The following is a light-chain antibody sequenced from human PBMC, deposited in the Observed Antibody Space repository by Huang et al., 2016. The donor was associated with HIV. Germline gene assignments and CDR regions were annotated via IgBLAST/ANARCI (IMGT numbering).Light chain of an antibody. CDR2: GAS. CDR1: QGISSY. J-gene: IGKJ5*01. V-gene: IGKV1-9*01. Sequence: IQLTQSPSSLSASVGDRVTITCRASQGISSYLAWYQQKPGKAPNLLIYGASTLQSGVPSRFSGSGSGTDFTLTISSLRPEDFATYYCQLLNSYPSITFGQGTRLEIK. CDR3: QLLNSYPSIT.